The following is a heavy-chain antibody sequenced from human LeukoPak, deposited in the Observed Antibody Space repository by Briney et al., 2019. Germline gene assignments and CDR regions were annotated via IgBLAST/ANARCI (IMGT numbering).Heavy chain of an antibody. J-gene: IGHJ4*02. D-gene: IGHD1-26*01. CDR3: ARGGRIVGATPVLDY. Sequence: SETLSLTCAVYGGSLRGYYWTWIRQPLGKGLEWIGEINHSGSTNYNPSLKSRVTISVDTSKNQFSLKLSSVTAADTAVYYCARGGRIVGATPVLDYWDQGTLVTVSS. V-gene: IGHV4-34*01. CDR2: INHSGST. CDR1: GGSLRGYY.